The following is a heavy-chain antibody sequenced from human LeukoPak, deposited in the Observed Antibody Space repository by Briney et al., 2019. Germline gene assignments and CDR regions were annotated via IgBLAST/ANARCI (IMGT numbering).Heavy chain of an antibody. CDR3: ARQPGLAGFSFDY. V-gene: IGHV4-39*01. CDR1: GGSISSSSYS. J-gene: IGHJ4*02. D-gene: IGHD6-19*01. Sequence: SETLSLTCTVSGGSISSSSYSWGWIRQPPGKGLEWIGSIYYSGSTYYNPSLKSRVTISVDTSKNQFSLKLSSVTAADTAVYYCARQPGLAGFSFDYWGQGTLVTVSS. CDR2: IYYSGST.